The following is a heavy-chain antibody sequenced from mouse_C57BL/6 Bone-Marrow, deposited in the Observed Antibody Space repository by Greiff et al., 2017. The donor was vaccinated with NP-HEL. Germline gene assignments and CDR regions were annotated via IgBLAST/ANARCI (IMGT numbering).Heavy chain of an antibody. Sequence: VQLQQPGAELVRPGTSVKLSCKASGYTFTSYWMHWVKQRPGQGLEWIGVIDPSDSYTNYNQKFKGKATLTVDTSSSTAYMQLSSLTSEDSAVYYCERVSTKVKWFAYWGQGTLVTVSA. D-gene: IGHD2-2*01. CDR3: ERVSTKVKWFAY. CDR1: GYTFTSYW. CDR2: IDPSDSYT. V-gene: IGHV1-59*01. J-gene: IGHJ3*01.